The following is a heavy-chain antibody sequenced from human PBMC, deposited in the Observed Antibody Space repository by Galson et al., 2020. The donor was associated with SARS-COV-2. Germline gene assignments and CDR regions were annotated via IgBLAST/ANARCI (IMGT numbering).Heavy chain of an antibody. Sequence: SETLSLTCAVYGGSFSGYYWSWIRQPPGKGLEWIGEINHSGSTNYNPSLKSRVTISVDTSKNQFSLKLSSVTAADTAVYYCARSSTIFGVVFAYYYYMDVWGKGTTVTVSS. V-gene: IGHV4-34*01. CDR2: INHSGST. D-gene: IGHD3-3*01. CDR3: ARSSTIFGVVFAYYYYMDV. CDR1: GGSFSGYY. J-gene: IGHJ6*03.